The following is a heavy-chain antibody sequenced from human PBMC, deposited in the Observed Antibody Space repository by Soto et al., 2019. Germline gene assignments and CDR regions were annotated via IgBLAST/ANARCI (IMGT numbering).Heavy chain of an antibody. J-gene: IGHJ4*02. CDR2: ISSDGRTT. CDR1: GFTFSGYW. D-gene: IGHD5-12*01. V-gene: IGHV3-74*02. Sequence: VQLVESGGGVVQPGWSLRLSCAASGFTFSGYWMHWVRQVPGKGLVWVSRISSDGRTTNYADSVGGRFTISRDNAKNTLYVQMNSLRAEDTAVYYCVRGNSGYGNFDYWGQGTLVTVSS. CDR3: VRGNSGYGNFDY.